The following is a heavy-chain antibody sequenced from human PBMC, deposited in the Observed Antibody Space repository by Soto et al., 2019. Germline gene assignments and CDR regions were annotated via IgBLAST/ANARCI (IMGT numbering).Heavy chain of an antibody. CDR2: IGGSGEDT. Sequence: PGGSLRLSCAASAFPFSSCAMSWVRQAPGKGLEWVEGIGGSGEDTYHADSVKGRFTISRDNSKNTLYLQMNSLRTEDTGIYYCAIDNIPGAPDYLDSWGQGTLVTVSS. D-gene: IGHD1-1*01. CDR3: AIDNIPGAPDYLDS. V-gene: IGHV3-23*01. CDR1: AFPFSSCA. J-gene: IGHJ4*02.